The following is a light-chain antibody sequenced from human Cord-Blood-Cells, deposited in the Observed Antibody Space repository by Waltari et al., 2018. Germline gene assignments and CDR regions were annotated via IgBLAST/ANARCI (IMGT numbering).Light chain of an antibody. CDR2: AAS. CDR3: QQSYSTPPYT. V-gene: IGKV1-39*01. J-gene: IGKJ2*01. CDR1: QSISSY. Sequence: DRVTIPCRASQSISSYLNWYQQKPGKAPKLLIYAASSLQSGVPSRFSGSGSGTDFTLTISSLQPEDFATYYCQQSYSTPPYTFGQGTKLEIK.